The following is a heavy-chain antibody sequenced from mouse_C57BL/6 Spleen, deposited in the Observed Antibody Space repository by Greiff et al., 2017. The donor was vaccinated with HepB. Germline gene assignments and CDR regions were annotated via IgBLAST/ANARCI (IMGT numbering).Heavy chain of an antibody. J-gene: IGHJ1*03. Sequence: EVQRVESGGDLVKPGGSLKLSCAASGFTFSSYGMSWVRQTPDKRLEWVATISSGGSYTYYPDSVKGRFTISRDNAKNTLYLQMSSLKSEDTAMYYCARLGDYDERYFDVWGTGTTVTVSS. D-gene: IGHD2-4*01. CDR1: GFTFSSYG. CDR2: ISSGGSYT. V-gene: IGHV5-6*01. CDR3: ARLGDYDERYFDV.